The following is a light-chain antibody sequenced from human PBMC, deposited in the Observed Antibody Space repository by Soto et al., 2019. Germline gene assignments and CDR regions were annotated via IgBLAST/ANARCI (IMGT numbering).Light chain of an antibody. V-gene: IGLV1-40*01. CDR2: GNS. CDR1: SSNIGAGYH. Sequence: QSVLTQPPSVSGAPGQRVTISCTGSSSNIGAGYHVHWYQQLPGTAPKLLIYGNSNRPSGVPDRFSGSKSGTSASLAITGLQPEDEADYYCQSYDSSLSGWVFGGGTKLTVL. J-gene: IGLJ3*02. CDR3: QSYDSSLSGWV.